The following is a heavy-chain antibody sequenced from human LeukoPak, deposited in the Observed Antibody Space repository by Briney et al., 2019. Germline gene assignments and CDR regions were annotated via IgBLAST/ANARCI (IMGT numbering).Heavy chain of an antibody. J-gene: IGHJ4*02. CDR1: GGSISGYY. CDR3: VRGLLSTVEY. CDR2: IYISGST. V-gene: IGHV4-4*07. D-gene: IGHD4-11*01. Sequence: SETLSLTCTVSGGSISGYYWSWIRQPAGKGLEWIGRIYISGSTSYNPSLKSRVTMSGDSSKNQISLKLYSATAADTAVYYCVRGLLSTVEYWGQGTLVTVSS.